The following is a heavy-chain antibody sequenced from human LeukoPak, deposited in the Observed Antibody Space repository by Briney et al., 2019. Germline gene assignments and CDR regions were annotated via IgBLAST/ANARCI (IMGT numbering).Heavy chain of an antibody. CDR1: GGTFISYA. J-gene: IGHJ4*02. Sequence: SVTVSCKASGGTFISYAISWVRQAPGQGLEWMGGIIPIFGTANYAQKFQGRVTITTDESTSTAYMELSSLRSEDTAVYYCARGVGELVGATTTSFDYWGQGILVTVSS. D-gene: IGHD1-26*01. CDR2: IIPIFGTA. CDR3: ARGVGELVGATTTSFDY. V-gene: IGHV1-69*05.